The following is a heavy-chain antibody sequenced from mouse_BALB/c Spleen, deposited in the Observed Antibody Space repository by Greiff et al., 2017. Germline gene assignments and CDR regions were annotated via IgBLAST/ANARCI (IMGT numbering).Heavy chain of an antibody. V-gene: IGHV1-4*02. CDR2: INPSSGYT. CDR1: GYTFTSYT. Sequence: QVQLQQSAAELARPGASVKMSCKASGYTFTSYTMHWVKQRPGQGLEWIGYINPSSGYTEYNQKFKDKTTLTADKSSSTAYMQLSSLTSEDSAVYYCAFYDGTGDYYAMDYWGQGTSVTVSS. D-gene: IGHD2-3*01. CDR3: AFYDGTGDYYAMDY. J-gene: IGHJ4*01.